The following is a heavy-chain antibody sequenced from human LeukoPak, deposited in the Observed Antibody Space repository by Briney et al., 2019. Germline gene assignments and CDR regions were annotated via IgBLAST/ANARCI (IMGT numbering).Heavy chain of an antibody. CDR1: GGSFSGYY. Sequence: ASETLSLTCAVYGGSFSGYYWSWIRQPPGKGLEWIGEINHSGSTNYNPSLKSRVTISVDTSKNQFSLKLSSVTAADTAVYYCARGRGYCSGGSCYSRYYYYGMDVWGQGTTVTVSS. V-gene: IGHV4-34*01. J-gene: IGHJ6*02. CDR3: ARGRGYCSGGSCYSRYYYYGMDV. CDR2: INHSGST. D-gene: IGHD2-15*01.